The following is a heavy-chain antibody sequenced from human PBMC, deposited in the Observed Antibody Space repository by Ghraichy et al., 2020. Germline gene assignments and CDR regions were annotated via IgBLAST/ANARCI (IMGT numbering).Heavy chain of an antibody. CDR1: GFSLSNARMG. Sequence: SGPTLVKPTETLTLTCTVSGFSLSNARMGVSWIRQPPGKALEWLAHIFSNDEKSYSTSLKSRLTISKDTSKSQVVLTMTNMDPVDTATYYCARIMYYYDSSGYTTCFDYWGQGTLVTVSS. CDR3: ARIMYYYDSSGYTTCFDY. D-gene: IGHD3-22*01. CDR2: IFSNDEK. V-gene: IGHV2-26*01. J-gene: IGHJ4*02.